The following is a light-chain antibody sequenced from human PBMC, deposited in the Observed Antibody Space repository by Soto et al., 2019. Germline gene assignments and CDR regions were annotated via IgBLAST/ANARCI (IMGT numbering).Light chain of an antibody. V-gene: IGKV4-1*01. CDR3: QQYYSTPNT. CDR1: QSILFTSNNKTS. CDR2: WAS. J-gene: IGKJ2*01. Sequence: DIVMTQSPDSLAVSLGERATINCRSSQSILFTSNNKTSLGWYQQKPGQPPKLLIYWASIRESGVPDRFSGSGSRTDFTLTISSLQAEDVAVYYCQQYYSTPNTFGQGIKLEIK.